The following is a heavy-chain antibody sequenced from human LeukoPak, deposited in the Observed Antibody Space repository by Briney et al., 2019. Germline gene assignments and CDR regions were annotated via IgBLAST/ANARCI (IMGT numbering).Heavy chain of an antibody. D-gene: IGHD3-10*01. CDR3: AIGGTYGSGS. J-gene: IGHJ4*02. CDR2: INNDGSTT. V-gene: IGHV3-74*01. CDR1: GFPFANTW. Sequence: GRSLRLACAASGFPFANTWMHWVRQAPGKWLVWVSLINNDGSTTNYADSVKGRFTISRDNAKNTVYLQMNSLRAEDTAVYYCAIGGTYGSGSWGQGTLVTVSS.